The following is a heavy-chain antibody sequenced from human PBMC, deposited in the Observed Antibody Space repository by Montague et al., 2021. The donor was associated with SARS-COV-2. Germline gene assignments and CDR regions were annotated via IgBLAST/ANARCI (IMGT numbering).Heavy chain of an antibody. CDR1: GGSISSSSYY. V-gene: IGHV4-61*01. Sequence: SETLSLTCIVSGGSISSSSYYWSWIRQPPGKGLEWIGYIYYSGSTNYNPSLKSRVTISVDTSKNQFSLKLSSVTAADTAVYYCARGRGGMGNAFDIWGQGTMVTVSS. CDR2: IYYSGST. J-gene: IGHJ3*02. CDR3: ARGRGGMGNAFDI. D-gene: IGHD7-27*01.